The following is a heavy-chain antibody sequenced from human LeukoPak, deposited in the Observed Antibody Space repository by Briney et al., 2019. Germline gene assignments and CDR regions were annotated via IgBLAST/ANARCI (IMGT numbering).Heavy chain of an antibody. CDR1: GFTFSSYA. D-gene: IGHD3-16*01. Sequence: GGSLRLSCAASGFTFSSYAMSWVRQAPGKGLEWVSAISGSGGSTYYADSVKGRVTISRDNSKNTLYLQMNSLRAEDTAVYYCAKWAGAWGNYYYGMDVWGQGTTVTDSS. J-gene: IGHJ6*02. CDR2: ISGSGGST. V-gene: IGHV3-23*01. CDR3: AKWAGAWGNYYYGMDV.